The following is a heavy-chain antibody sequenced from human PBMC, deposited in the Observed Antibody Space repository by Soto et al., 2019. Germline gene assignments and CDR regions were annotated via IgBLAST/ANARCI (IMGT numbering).Heavy chain of an antibody. CDR3: ARAPVVPAAIGFDY. D-gene: IGHD2-2*01. CDR2: IYHSGST. V-gene: IGHV4-30-2*01. Sequence: SETLSLTCAVSGGSISSGGYSWSWIRQPPGKGLEWIGYIYHSGSTYYNPSLKSRVTISVDRSKNQFSLKLSSVTAADTAVYYCARAPVVPAAIGFDYWGQGXLVTVSS. CDR1: GGSISSGGYS. J-gene: IGHJ4*02.